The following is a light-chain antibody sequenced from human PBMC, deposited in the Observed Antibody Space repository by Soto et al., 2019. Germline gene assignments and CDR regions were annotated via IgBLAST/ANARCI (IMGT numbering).Light chain of an antibody. CDR2: KAS. Sequence: DIQLTQSHSTLSASVGDRVTITCRASQSISNQLAWYQQKPGKAPKLLIYKASTLESGVPSRFSGSGYGTAVTLIISSLQPDDFATVYCQQYSSYSPWAFGQGTKVEIK. V-gene: IGKV1-5*03. CDR1: QSISNQ. J-gene: IGKJ1*01. CDR3: QQYSSYSPWA.